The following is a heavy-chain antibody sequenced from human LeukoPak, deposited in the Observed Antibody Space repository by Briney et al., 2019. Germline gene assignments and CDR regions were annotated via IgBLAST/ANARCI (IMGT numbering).Heavy chain of an antibody. CDR3: ATQTSSSWYH. V-gene: IGHV5-51*01. CDR1: GYSFTSYW. Sequence: GESLKISCKGSGYSFTSYWIGWVRQMPGKGLEWMGIIYPRDSDTRYSPSFQGQVTISADKSISTAYLQWSSLKASDTATYYCATQTSSSWYHWGQGTLVSVSS. J-gene: IGHJ1*01. CDR2: IYPRDSDT. D-gene: IGHD6-13*01.